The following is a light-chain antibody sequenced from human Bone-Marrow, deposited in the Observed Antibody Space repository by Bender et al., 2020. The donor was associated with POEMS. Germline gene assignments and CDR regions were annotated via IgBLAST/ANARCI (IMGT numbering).Light chain of an antibody. J-gene: IGLJ2*01. CDR1: TSDIDAYNY. CDR3: CSYAGSGTLI. V-gene: IGLV2-14*03. CDR2: DVT. Sequence: QSALAQPASVSGSPGQSITISCTGTTSDIDAYNYVSWYQQHPGRVPKLIIYDVTNRPSGISNRFSGSKSGSTASLTISGLQAEDEADYSCCSYAGSGTLIFGGGTRLTVL.